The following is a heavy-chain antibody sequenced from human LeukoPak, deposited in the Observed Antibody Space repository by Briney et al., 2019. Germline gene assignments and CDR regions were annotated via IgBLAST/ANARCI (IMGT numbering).Heavy chain of an antibody. V-gene: IGHV3-9*01. CDR1: GFTFDEYA. CDR3: AKDNEQWLGLDY. D-gene: IGHD6-19*01. Sequence: PGGSLRLSCAASGFTFDEYAMHWGRQAPGKGLEWVSGISWNSGSIAYADPVKVRFTIYRDNAKNSLYLHMNSLMAEATALYYCAKDNEQWLGLDYWGQGTLVTVSS. CDR2: ISWNSGSI. J-gene: IGHJ4*02.